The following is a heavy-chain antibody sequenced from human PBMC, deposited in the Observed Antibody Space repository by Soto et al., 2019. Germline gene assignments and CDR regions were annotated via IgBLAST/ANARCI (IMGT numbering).Heavy chain of an antibody. CDR2: MNPNNGDT. D-gene: IGHD3-22*01. CDR1: GCSLTGYY. J-gene: IGHJ4*02. Sequence: SVKGACTAFGCSLTGYYIHWVRQAPGQGLEWMGWMNPNNGDTNYAQKFQGRVTMTRDTSISTASMELSRLTSDDTAVYFCARIKISYDSSGPFDYWGQGTLVTVSS. CDR3: ARIKISYDSSGPFDY. V-gene: IGHV1-2*02.